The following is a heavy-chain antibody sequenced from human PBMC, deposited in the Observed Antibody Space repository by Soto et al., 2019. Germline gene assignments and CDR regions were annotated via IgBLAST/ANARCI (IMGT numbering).Heavy chain of an antibody. D-gene: IGHD6-19*01. CDR2: IWYDGSNK. CDR1: GFTFSSYG. V-gene: IGHV3-33*01. Sequence: PGGALRLYCAASGFTFSSYGMHWVRQAPGKGLEWVAVIWYDGSNKYYADSVKGRFTISRDNSKNTLYLQMNSLRAEDTAVYYCARTNSGSLDYWGQGTLVTVSS. CDR3: ARTNSGSLDY. J-gene: IGHJ4*02.